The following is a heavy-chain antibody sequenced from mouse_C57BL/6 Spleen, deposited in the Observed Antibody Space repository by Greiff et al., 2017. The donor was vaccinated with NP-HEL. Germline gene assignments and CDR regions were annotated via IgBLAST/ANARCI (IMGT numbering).Heavy chain of an antibody. V-gene: IGHV1-15*01. D-gene: IGHD2-5*01. J-gene: IGHJ4*01. CDR3: TSIVKDYYYAMDY. Sequence: QVQLQQSGAELVRPGASVTLSCKASGYTFTDYEMHWVKQTPVHGLEWIGAIDPETGGTAYNQKFKGKAILTADKSSSTAYMELRSLTSEDSAVYYCTSIVKDYYYAMDYWGQGTSVTVSS. CDR2: IDPETGGT. CDR1: GYTFTDYE.